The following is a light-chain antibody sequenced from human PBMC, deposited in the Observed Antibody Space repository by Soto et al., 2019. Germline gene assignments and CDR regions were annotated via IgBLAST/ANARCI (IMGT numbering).Light chain of an antibody. V-gene: IGKV1-39*01. CDR1: QSISSY. CDR3: QQSYSTPRT. CDR2: AAS. Sequence: DIQMTQSPSSLSASVGDRVTITCRASQSISSYLNWYQQKPGKAPKLLIYAASSLQSGFPSRFSGSGSGTDFTLTISSLHPEDFATYYCQQSYSTPRTFGQGTKLEIK. J-gene: IGKJ2*01.